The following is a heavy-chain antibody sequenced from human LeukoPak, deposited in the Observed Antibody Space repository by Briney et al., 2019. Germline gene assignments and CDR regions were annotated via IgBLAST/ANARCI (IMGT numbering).Heavy chain of an antibody. CDR2: IDWGDDK. V-gene: IGHV2-70*04. CDR3: ARHPNDYYYYMDV. CDR1: GFSLSTSGMR. Sequence: SGPALVKPTQTLTLTCTFSGFSLSTSGMRVSWIRQPPGKALEWLARIDWGDDKFYSTSLKTRLTISKDTSKNQVVLTMTNMDPVDTATYYCARHPNDYYYYMDVWGKGTTVTVSS. J-gene: IGHJ6*03.